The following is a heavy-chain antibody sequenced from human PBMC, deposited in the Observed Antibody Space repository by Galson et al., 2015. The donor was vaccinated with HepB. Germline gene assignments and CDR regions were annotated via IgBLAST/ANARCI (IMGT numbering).Heavy chain of an antibody. Sequence: SVKVSCKASGYTLTSHTLDWLRQAPGQGPEWVGSINTYNGQTDFAQKFQGRVTMTIETSTSTAYMELRSLRCDDTAVYYCARRHFDEEGFDYWGQGTLVTVSS. V-gene: IGHV1-18*01. CDR2: INTYNGQT. CDR3: ARRHFDEEGFDY. D-gene: IGHD3-3*02. CDR1: GYTLTSHT. J-gene: IGHJ4*02.